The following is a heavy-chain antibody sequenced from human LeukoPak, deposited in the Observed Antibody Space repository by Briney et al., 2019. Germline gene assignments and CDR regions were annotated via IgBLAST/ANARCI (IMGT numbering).Heavy chain of an antibody. V-gene: IGHV1-18*01. J-gene: IGHJ3*02. CDR1: GYTFTSYG. CDR3: AISSTNYCGGDCYHEGDAFDI. Sequence: ASVKVSCKASGYTFTSYGISWVRQAPGQGLEWMGWISAYNGNTNYAQKLRGRVTMTTDTSTSTAYMELRSLRSDDTAVYYCAISSTNYCGGDCYHEGDAFDIWGQGTMVTVSS. CDR2: ISAYNGNT. D-gene: IGHD2-21*02.